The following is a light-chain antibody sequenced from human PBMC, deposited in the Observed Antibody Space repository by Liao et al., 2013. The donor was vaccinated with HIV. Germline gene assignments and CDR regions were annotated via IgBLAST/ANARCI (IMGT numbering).Light chain of an antibody. Sequence: SYVLTQPASVSVAPGNTATITCGGGKIGSESVHWYQQRPGQAPVLVIYSDSDRPSGIPDRFSGSNSGTAATLTISRVEAGDEADYYCQVWDSSSDHLYVFGTGTKVTVL. V-gene: IGLV3-21*04. CDR3: QVWDSSSDHLYV. CDR2: SDS. CDR1: KIGSES. J-gene: IGLJ1*01.